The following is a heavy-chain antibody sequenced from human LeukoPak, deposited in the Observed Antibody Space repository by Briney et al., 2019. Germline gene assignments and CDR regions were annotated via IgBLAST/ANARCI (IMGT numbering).Heavy chain of an antibody. CDR2: IIPILGIA. D-gene: IGHD6-13*01. CDR1: GGTFSSYA. Sequence: ASVTLSCTASGGTFSSYAISWVRQAPGQGLEWMGRIIPILGIANYAQTFQGRVTITADKSTSTAYMELSSLRSEDTAVYYCARVPGIAAAGLYGMDVWGQGTTVTVSS. V-gene: IGHV1-69*04. J-gene: IGHJ6*02. CDR3: ARVPGIAAAGLYGMDV.